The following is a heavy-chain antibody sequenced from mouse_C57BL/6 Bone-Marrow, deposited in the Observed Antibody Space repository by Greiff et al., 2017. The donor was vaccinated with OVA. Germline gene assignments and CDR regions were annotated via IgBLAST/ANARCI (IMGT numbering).Heavy chain of an antibody. CDR2: IGPGSGST. D-gene: IGHD1-1*01. V-gene: IGHV1-77*01. Sequence: QVQLQQSGAELVKPGASVKISCKASGYTFTDYYINWVKQRPGQGLEWIGKIGPGSGSTYYNEKFKGKATLTADNSSSTAYMQLSSLTSEDSAVYFCASPRITTVVAYYAMDYWGQGTSVTVSS. CDR3: ASPRITTVVAYYAMDY. J-gene: IGHJ4*01. CDR1: GYTFTDYY.